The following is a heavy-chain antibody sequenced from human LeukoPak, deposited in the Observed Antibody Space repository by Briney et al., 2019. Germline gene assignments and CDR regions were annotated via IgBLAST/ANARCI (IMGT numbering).Heavy chain of an antibody. CDR1: GFTFRNYL. CDR2: KKPDGSAE. V-gene: IGHV3-7*01. D-gene: IGHD3/OR15-3a*01. J-gene: IGHJ6*03. Sequence: GGSLRLSCAASGFTFRNYLMGWVRQAPGKGLEWVANKKPDGSAEYYADSVRGRFTTSRDNANNLLYLQMNRLRAEDTAVYYCARDFKARLDWFRYYYYMDVWGKGTTVTVSS. CDR3: ARDFKARLDWFRYYYYMDV.